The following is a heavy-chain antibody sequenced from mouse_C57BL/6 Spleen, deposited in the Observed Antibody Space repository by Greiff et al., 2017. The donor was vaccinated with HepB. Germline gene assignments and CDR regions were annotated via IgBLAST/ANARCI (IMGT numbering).Heavy chain of an antibody. Sequence: VQLQQSGPELVKPGASVKISCKASGYAFSSSWMNWVKQRPGKGLEWIGRIYPGDGDTNYNGKFKGKATLTADKSSSTAYMQLSSLTSEDSAVYFCARSDSSGYPDYWGQGTTLTVSS. CDR3: ARSDSSGYPDY. V-gene: IGHV1-82*01. CDR2: IYPGDGDT. CDR1: GYAFSSSW. J-gene: IGHJ2*01. D-gene: IGHD3-2*02.